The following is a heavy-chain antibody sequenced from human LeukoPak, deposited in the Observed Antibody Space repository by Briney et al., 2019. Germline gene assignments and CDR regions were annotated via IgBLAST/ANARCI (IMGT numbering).Heavy chain of an antibody. CDR3: ARAPSGCGGTCAFDS. CDR1: GGSISNSF. CDR2: IYTDGST. Sequence: SETLSLTCTVSGGSISNSFWSWIRQPAGKGLEWIGRIYTDGSTNSNPSLRSRLTMSLDTSKNQFSLKLTSVTAADTAVYFCARAPSGCGGTCAFDSWGQGTVVTVSS. D-gene: IGHD2-21*01. V-gene: IGHV4-4*07. J-gene: IGHJ4*02.